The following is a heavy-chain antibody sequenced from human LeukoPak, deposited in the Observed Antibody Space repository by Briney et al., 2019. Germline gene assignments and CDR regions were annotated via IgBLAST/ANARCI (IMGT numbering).Heavy chain of an antibody. Sequence: GGSLRLSCAGSGFTLSNYWMSWVRQAPGKGLEWVANIKQGGSEKYYVDSVKGRFTISRDNAKTSVYLQMNSLRAEDTAVYYCARDLFCSGDSCQRSSALDVWGQGTTVTVSS. V-gene: IGHV3-7*03. D-gene: IGHD2-15*01. CDR3: ARDLFCSGDSCQRSSALDV. J-gene: IGHJ6*02. CDR2: IKQGGSEK. CDR1: GFTLSNYW.